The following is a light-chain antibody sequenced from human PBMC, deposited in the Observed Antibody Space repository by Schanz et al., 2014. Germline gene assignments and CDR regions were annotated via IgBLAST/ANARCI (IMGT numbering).Light chain of an antibody. CDR3: QQRTNWPRGT. V-gene: IGKV3D-20*02. Sequence: EIVLTQSPGTLSLSPGERATLSCRASQSLSSSYLTWYQQKPGQAPRLLIYGASSRATGIPDRFSGSGSGTDFTLTISRLEPEDFAIYYCQQRTNWPRGTFGPGTKVDIK. J-gene: IGKJ3*01. CDR2: GAS. CDR1: QSLSSSY.